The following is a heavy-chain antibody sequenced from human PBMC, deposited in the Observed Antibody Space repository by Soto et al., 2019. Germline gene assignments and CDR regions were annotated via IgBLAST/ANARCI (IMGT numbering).Heavy chain of an antibody. J-gene: IGHJ6*02. V-gene: IGHV1-69*13. Sequence: SVKVSCKAPGGTFSSYAISWVRQAPGQGLEWMGGIIPIFGTANYAQKFQGRVTITADESTSTAYMELSSLRSEDTAVYYCARAHDDILTGYYPNYYYYGMDVWGQGTTVTVSS. CDR1: GGTFSSYA. D-gene: IGHD3-9*01. CDR3: ARAHDDILTGYYPNYYYYGMDV. CDR2: IIPIFGTA.